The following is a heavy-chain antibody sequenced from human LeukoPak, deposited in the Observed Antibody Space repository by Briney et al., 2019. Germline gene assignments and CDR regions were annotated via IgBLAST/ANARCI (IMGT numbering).Heavy chain of an antibody. CDR1: GFTFSSYW. D-gene: IGHD5-12*01. J-gene: IGHJ4*02. CDR3: ARSRQADIVAYFDY. V-gene: IGHV3-74*01. Sequence: GGSLRLSCAASGFTFSSYWMHWVRQAPGKGLVWVSRINSDGSSTSYADSVKGRFTISRVNAKNTLYLQMNSLRAEDTAVYYCARSRQADIVAYFDYWGQGTLVTVSS. CDR2: INSDGSST.